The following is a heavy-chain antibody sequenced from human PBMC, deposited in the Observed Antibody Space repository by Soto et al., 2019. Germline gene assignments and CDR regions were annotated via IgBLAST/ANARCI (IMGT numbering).Heavy chain of an antibody. J-gene: IGHJ3*02. CDR1: GGSISSSIYY. CDR2: IYYSGST. D-gene: IGHD3-16*01. V-gene: IGHV4-39*01. CDR3: ASPTLGAFDI. Sequence: QLQLQESGPGLVKPSETLSLTCTVSGGSISSSIYYWGWIRQPPGKGVEWIGSIYYSGSTSYNSSLKIRFTISVDTSKNQFSLRLRSVTGADTAVYYCASPTLGAFDIWGQGTMVTVSS.